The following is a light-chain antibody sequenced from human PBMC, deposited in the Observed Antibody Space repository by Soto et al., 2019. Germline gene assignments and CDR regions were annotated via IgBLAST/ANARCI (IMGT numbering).Light chain of an antibody. J-gene: IGKJ2*01. V-gene: IGKV1-5*01. Sequence: DIQMTQSPSTLSASVGDRVTITCRASQSISSWLAWYQQKPGKAPKLLIYDASSLESGVPSRFSGSRSATKFPLTISRVQPDDFATYYCQQYNSYPLVAFGQGTKLEIK. CDR1: QSISSW. CDR3: QQYNSYPLVA. CDR2: DAS.